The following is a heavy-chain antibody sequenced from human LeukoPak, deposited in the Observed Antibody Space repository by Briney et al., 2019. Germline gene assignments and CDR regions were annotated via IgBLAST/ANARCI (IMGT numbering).Heavy chain of an antibody. CDR2: ISGSSSYI. V-gene: IGHV3-21*01. J-gene: IGHJ4*02. D-gene: IGHD6-19*01. Sequence: GGSLRLSCAASGFTFSSYSMNWVRQAPGKGLEWVSSISGSSSYIYYADSVKGRFTISRGNAKNSLYLQMNSLRAEDTAVYYCARDRITVAATETSFDYWGQGTLVTVSS. CDR1: GFTFSSYS. CDR3: ARDRITVAATETSFDY.